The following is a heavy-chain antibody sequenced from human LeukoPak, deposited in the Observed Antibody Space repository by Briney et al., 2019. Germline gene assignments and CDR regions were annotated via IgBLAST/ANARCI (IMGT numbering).Heavy chain of an antibody. CDR1: GFTVSSNY. CDR2: IYSGGST. Sequence: PGGSLRLSCAASGFTVSSNYMSWVRQAPGKGLEWVSVIYSGGSTYYADSVKGRFTISRDNSKNTLYLQMNSLRAEDTAVYYCARGGAYCGGDCYPLYWGQGTLVAVSS. J-gene: IGHJ4*02. V-gene: IGHV3-53*01. D-gene: IGHD2-21*02. CDR3: ARGGAYCGGDCYPLY.